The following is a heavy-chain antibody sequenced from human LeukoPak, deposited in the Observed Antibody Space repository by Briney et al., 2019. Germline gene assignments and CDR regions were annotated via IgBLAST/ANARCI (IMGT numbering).Heavy chain of an antibody. J-gene: IGHJ4*02. CDR3: ARSSYRSTWYPSDG. V-gene: IGHV4-59*01. Sequence: PSETLSLTCTVSGGSISGYYCNWIRQPPGKGLEWIGYIYYSGSTNCNPSLKSRVTVSLDTSKNQFSLKLSSVTAADTAVYYCARSSYRSTWYPSDGWGQGTLVTVPS. CDR1: GGSISGYY. D-gene: IGHD6-13*01. CDR2: IYYSGST.